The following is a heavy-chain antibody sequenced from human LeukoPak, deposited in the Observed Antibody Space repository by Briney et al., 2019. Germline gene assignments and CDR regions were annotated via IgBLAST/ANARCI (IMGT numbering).Heavy chain of an antibody. D-gene: IGHD5-18*01. V-gene: IGHV4-39*01. CDR2: NYYSGST. Sequence: SETLSLTCTVSGGSISSSSYYWGWIRQPPGKGLEWIGSNYYSGSTYYNPSLKSRVTISVDTSKNQFSLKLSSVTAADTAVYYCARRDTAMVNFFDYWGQGTLVTVSS. CDR1: GGSISSSSYY. CDR3: ARRDTAMVNFFDY. J-gene: IGHJ4*02.